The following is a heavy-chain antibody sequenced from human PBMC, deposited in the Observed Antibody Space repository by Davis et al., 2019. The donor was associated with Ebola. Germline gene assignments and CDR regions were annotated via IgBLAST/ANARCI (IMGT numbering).Heavy chain of an antibody. D-gene: IGHD6-13*01. CDR1: GGSISSGGYY. Sequence: PSETLSLTCTVSGGSISSGGYYWNWIRQHPGKGLEWIGYIYYSGSTYYNPSLKSRVTISVDTSKNQFSLKLSSVTAADTAVYYCARASAAAGPPLFDYWGQGTLVTVSS. V-gene: IGHV4-31*03. CDR3: ARASAAAGPPLFDY. CDR2: IYYSGST. J-gene: IGHJ4*02.